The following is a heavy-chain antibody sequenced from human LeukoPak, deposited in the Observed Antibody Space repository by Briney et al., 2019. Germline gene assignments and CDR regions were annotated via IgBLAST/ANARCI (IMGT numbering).Heavy chain of an antibody. CDR1: GGSISSSSYY. Sequence: PSETLSLTCTVSGGSISSSSYYWGWIRQPPGKGLEWIGSIYYSGSTYYNPSLKSRVTISVDTSKNQFSLKLSSVTAADTAVYYWGRKVGWQQPFFNYGGKEPLAPVS. J-gene: IGHJ4*02. D-gene: IGHD5-24*01. CDR2: IYYSGST. V-gene: IGHV4-39*01. CDR3: GRKVGWQQPFFNY.